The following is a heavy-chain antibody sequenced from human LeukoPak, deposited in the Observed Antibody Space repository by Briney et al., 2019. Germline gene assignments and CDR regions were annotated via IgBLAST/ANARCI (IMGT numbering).Heavy chain of an antibody. J-gene: IGHJ3*02. CDR3: ARVGYCSSTSCYSGHDAFDI. CDR1: GYTFTSYG. CDR2: IGAYNGNT. Sequence: ASVKVSCKASGYTFTSYGISWVRQAPGQRLEWMGWIGAYNGNTNYAQKLQGSGTMTTDTSTSTAYMELRSLSSDDTAVYYCARVGYCSSTSCYSGHDAFDIWGQGTMVTVSS. D-gene: IGHD2-2*02. V-gene: IGHV1-18*01.